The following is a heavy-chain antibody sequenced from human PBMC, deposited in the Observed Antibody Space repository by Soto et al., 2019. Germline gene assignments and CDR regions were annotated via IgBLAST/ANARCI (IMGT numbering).Heavy chain of an antibody. CDR2: ISSSSNTI. D-gene: IGHD3-16*01. CDR3: ARDYAPTYYYYAMDV. CDR1: GGNFGTYG. J-gene: IGHJ6*02. V-gene: IGHV3-48*02. Sequence: WVSLLLSCVASGGNFGTYGRNWVRQDKGKGLEWVSFISSSSNTIYYADSVRGRFTISRDNAKNSLYLQMNSLRDEDTALYYCARDYAPTYYYYAMDVWGQGTTVTVSS.